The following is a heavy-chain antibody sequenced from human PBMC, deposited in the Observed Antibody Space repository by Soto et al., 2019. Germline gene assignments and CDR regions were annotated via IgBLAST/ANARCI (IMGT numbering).Heavy chain of an antibody. CDR1: GGTFSTYT. V-gene: IGHV1-69*02. CDR3: SIGSWSAETFDV. Sequence: QVHLEQSGAEVKKPGSSVKVSCKAAGGTFSTYTLIWVRQAPGQGLEWMGRIIPMLTVTNSALKFQGRVTLTADKSTSTAFMELTSLTSDDTAVYYCSIGSWSAETFDVWGQGTMVTVSS. J-gene: IGHJ3*01. CDR2: IIPMLTVT. D-gene: IGHD2-2*01.